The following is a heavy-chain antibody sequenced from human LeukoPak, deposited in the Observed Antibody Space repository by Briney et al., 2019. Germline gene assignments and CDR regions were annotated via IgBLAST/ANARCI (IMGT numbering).Heavy chain of an antibody. J-gene: IGHJ4*02. V-gene: IGHV3-21*01. CDR1: GFTFSTYR. D-gene: IGHD5-24*01. CDR2: ISSSSSYI. CDR3: AREGSKNGYNFPIDY. Sequence: PGGSLRLSCAASGFTFSTYRMNWVRQAPGQGLEWVLSISSSSSYIYYTDSVKGRFTISRDNAKNSLYLQMNSLRAEDTAVYYCAREGSKNGYNFPIDYWGQGTLVTVSS.